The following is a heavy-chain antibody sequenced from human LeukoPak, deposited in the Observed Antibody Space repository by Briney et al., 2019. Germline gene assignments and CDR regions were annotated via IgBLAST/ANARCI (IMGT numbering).Heavy chain of an antibody. V-gene: IGHV3-48*03. Sequence: GGSLRLSCAASGFTFSSYEMNWVRQAPGKGLEWVSYISSSGSTIYYADSVKGRITISRDNAKNSLYLQMHSLRAEDTAVYYCARADCSGGSCPSGMDVWSQGTTVTVSS. J-gene: IGHJ6*02. D-gene: IGHD2-15*01. CDR1: GFTFSSYE. CDR2: ISSSGSTI. CDR3: ARADCSGGSCPSGMDV.